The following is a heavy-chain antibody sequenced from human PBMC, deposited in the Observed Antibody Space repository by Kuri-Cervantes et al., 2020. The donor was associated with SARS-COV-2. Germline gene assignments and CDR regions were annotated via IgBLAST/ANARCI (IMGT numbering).Heavy chain of an antibody. CDR3: ARRAYGEEVVQYYMDV. Sequence: GESLKIPCKGSGYTFNNCWIGWVLQMPGKGLEWMGNIYPGDSDTRYSPSFQGQVTISADKSISTAFLQWSSLKASDTALYYCARRAYGEEVVQYYMDVWGKGTTVTVSS. CDR1: GYTFNNCW. CDR2: IYPGDSDT. V-gene: IGHV5-51*01. J-gene: IGHJ6*03. D-gene: IGHD4-17*01.